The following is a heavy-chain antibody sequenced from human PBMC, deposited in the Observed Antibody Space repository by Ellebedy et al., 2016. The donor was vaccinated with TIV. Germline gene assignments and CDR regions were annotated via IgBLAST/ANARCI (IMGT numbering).Heavy chain of an antibody. CDR2: INPNIGDT. Sequence: AASVKVSCKASGYTLTDYYIHWVRPAPGQGLEWLGWINPNIGDTTYAQKFQGWFTMTWDTSISTAYMELSRLRSDDTAMYYCARVMGITTVYYYFALDVWGHGTTVTVSS. CDR3: ARVMGITTVYYYFALDV. CDR1: GYTLTDYY. V-gene: IGHV1-2*04. D-gene: IGHD3-22*01. J-gene: IGHJ6*02.